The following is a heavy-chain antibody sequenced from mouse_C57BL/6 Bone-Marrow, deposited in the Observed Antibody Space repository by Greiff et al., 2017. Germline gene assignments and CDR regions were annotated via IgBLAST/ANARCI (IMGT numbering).Heavy chain of an antibody. CDR3: ARGHAMDY. V-gene: IGHV1-7*01. Sequence: VQLQQSGAELAKPGASVKLSCKASGYTFTSYWMHWVKQRPGQGLEWIGYINPSSGYTKYNQKFKDKATLTAYKSSSTAYMQLSSLTYEDSAVYYCARGHAMDYWGQGTSVTVSS. CDR2: INPSSGYT. J-gene: IGHJ4*01. CDR1: GYTFTSYW.